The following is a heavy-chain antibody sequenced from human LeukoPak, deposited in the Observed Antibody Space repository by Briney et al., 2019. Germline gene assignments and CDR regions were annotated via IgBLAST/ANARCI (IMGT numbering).Heavy chain of an antibody. J-gene: IGHJ1*01. CDR3: ALGQLVPREQYFQR. CDR2: INPSGGST. D-gene: IGHD6-13*01. V-gene: IGHV1-46*01. CDR1: GYTFTSYG. Sequence: ASVKVSCKASGYTFTSYGISWVRQAPGQGLEWMGIINPSGGSTSYAQKFQGRVTMTRDMSTSTVYMELSSLRSEDTAVYYCALGQLVPREQYFQRWGQGTLVTVSS.